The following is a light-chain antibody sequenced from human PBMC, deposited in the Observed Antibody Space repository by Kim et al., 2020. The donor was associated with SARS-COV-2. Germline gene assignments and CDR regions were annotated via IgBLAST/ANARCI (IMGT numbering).Light chain of an antibody. CDR1: TGAVTSGHY. V-gene: IGLV7-46*01. Sequence: GTVTLACSSSTGAVTSGHYPYWYQQKPGQAPRTLIYDTTDKHSWTPDRFSGSLLGGKAALTLSGAQPEDEADYYCILAYSSGRQVVFGGGTQLTVL. CDR2: DTT. J-gene: IGLJ3*02. CDR3: ILAYSSGRQVV.